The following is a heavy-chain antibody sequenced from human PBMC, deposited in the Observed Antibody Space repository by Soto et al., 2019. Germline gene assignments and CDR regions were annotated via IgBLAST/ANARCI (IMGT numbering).Heavy chain of an antibody. Sequence: QVQVVESGGRVVHPGGSLRLSCAASGFTFRSSAMHWVRHTPGKGLEWVAVIAYDGSKKYYAASVKGRFTVSRDNSNNTVDLQMNSLRTEGSAIYVCARARVLLCANWLDPWGQGTRVRVSS. CDR3: ARARVLLCANWLDP. CDR2: IAYDGSKK. J-gene: IGHJ5*02. V-gene: IGHV3-30*04. D-gene: IGHD1-26*01. CDR1: GFTFRSSA.